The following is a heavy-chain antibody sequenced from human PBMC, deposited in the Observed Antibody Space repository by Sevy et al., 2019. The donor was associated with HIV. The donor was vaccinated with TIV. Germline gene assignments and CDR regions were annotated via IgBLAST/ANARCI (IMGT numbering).Heavy chain of an antibody. CDR2: IIPIFGTA. CDR1: GGTFSSYA. Sequence: ASMKVSCKASGGTFSSYAISWVRQAPGQGLEWMGGIIPIFGTANYAQKFQGRVTITADESTSTAYMELSSLRSEDTAVYYCARTTVTTRYFDYWGQGTLVTVSS. D-gene: IGHD4-17*01. J-gene: IGHJ4*02. CDR3: ARTTVTTRYFDY. V-gene: IGHV1-69*13.